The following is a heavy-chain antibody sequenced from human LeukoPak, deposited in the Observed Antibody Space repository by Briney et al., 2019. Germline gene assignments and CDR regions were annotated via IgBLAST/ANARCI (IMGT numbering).Heavy chain of an antibody. CDR1: GGSISSYY. V-gene: IGHV4-59*01. CDR3: GRERQYYYDSSGIRAFDI. CDR2: IYYSGST. D-gene: IGHD3-22*01. Sequence: SETPSLTCTVSGGSISSYYWSWIRQPPGKGLEWMGYIYYSGSTNYNPSIKSRVTISVDTSKNQFSLKLSSGTAADTAVYYWGRERQYYYDSSGIRAFDIWGQGKMVTVSS. J-gene: IGHJ3*02.